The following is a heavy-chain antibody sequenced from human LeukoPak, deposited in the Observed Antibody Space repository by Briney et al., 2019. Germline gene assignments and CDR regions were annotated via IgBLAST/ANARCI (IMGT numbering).Heavy chain of an antibody. CDR2: IWYDGSNK. D-gene: IGHD2-2*01. J-gene: IGHJ3*02. V-gene: IGHV3-33*01. Sequence: PGGSLRLSCAASGFTFSSYGMHWVRQAPGKGLEWVAVIWYDGSNKYYADSVKGRFTISRGNSKNTLYLQMNSLRAEDTAVYYCARDSYSDIVVVPAASTDAFDIWGQGTMVTVSS. CDR3: ARDSYSDIVVVPAASTDAFDI. CDR1: GFTFSSYG.